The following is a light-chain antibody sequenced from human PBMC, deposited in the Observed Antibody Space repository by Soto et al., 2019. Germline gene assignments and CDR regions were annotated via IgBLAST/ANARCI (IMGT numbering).Light chain of an antibody. CDR2: AVS. J-gene: IGKJ1*01. CDR3: QHYNDWPLT. CDR1: EGICSF. Sequence: DILLTQSPSTLSASLGDRVTLSCRASEGICSFLAWFQQKPAQAPRLLMYAVSTRASGIPARFSGSGSGTDFTLTISSLQSEDFAFYFCQHYNDWPLTSGLGTRLEI. V-gene: IGKV3-15*01.